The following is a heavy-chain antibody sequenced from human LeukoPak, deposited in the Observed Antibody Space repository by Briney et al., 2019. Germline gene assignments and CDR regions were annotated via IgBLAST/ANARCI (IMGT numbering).Heavy chain of an antibody. CDR2: ISESGAGT. V-gene: IGHV3-23*01. CDR1: GFTFSDYA. Sequence: PGGSLRLSCAASGFTFSDYAMSWVRQAPGKGLEWVSVISESGAGTYYADSVKGRFTISRDNSKNTLYLQMNSLRAEDTAVYYCARDPRVGTTQSTGMDVWGQGTTVTVSS. CDR3: ARDPRVGTTQSTGMDV. J-gene: IGHJ6*02. D-gene: IGHD1-26*01.